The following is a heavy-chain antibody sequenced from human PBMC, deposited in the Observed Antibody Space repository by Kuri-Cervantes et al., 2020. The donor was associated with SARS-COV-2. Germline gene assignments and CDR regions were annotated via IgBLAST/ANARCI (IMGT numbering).Heavy chain of an antibody. D-gene: IGHD2-2*01. V-gene: IGHV1-2*02. CDR3: AGASSIVVVPAAPFDY. CDR2: INPNSGGT. J-gene: IGHJ4*02. CDR1: GYTFTGYY. Sequence: ASVKVSCKASGYTFTGYYMHWVRQAPGQGLEWMGWINPNSGGTNYAQKFQGRVTMTRDTSISTAYMELSRLRSDDTAVYYCAGASSIVVVPAAPFDYWGQGTLVTVSS.